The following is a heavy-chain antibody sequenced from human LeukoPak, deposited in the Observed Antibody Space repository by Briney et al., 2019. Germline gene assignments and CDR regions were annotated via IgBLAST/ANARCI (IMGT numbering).Heavy chain of an antibody. Sequence: PGGSLRLSCAASGFTFSSYAMSWVRQAPGKGREWVATIQQDGSEKYYVDSVKGRFTISRDNAKNSLYLQINSLRAEDTAVYYCARGHYQIELWGQGTLVTVSS. J-gene: IGHJ4*02. CDR3: ARGHYQIEL. V-gene: IGHV3-7*01. D-gene: IGHD3-10*01. CDR2: IQQDGSEK. CDR1: GFTFSSYA.